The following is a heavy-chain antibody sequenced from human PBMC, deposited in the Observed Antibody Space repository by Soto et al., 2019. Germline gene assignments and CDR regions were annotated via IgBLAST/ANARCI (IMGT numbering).Heavy chain of an antibody. CDR2: IDKVGTDS. J-gene: IGHJ6*03. Sequence: EVQLVESGGGLVQPGGSLRLSCAASDFTFSGRSVHWVRQAPGKGLVWVSGIDKVGTDSSYADSVKGLFNSSRDNAKNTVYLQINSLRVEDTAVYYCARGWFGPDVWGKGTAVTVSS. CDR3: ARGWFGPDV. CDR1: DFTFSGRS. D-gene: IGHD3-10*01. V-gene: IGHV3-74*01.